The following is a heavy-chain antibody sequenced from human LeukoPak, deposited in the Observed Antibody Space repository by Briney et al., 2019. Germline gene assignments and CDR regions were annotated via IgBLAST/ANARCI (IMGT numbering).Heavy chain of an antibody. Sequence: ASVKVSCKASGYTFSNYGISWVRQAPGQGLEWMGWISAYNGNTNYAQKLQGRVTMTTDTSTSTAYMELRSLRSDDTAVYYCASHQDYGDYALRFDPWGQGTLVTVSS. CDR1: GYTFSNYG. V-gene: IGHV1-18*01. D-gene: IGHD4-17*01. CDR3: ASHQDYGDYALRFDP. CDR2: ISAYNGNT. J-gene: IGHJ5*02.